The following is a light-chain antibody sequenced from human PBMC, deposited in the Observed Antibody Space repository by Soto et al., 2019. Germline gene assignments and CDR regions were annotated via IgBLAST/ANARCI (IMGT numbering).Light chain of an antibody. J-gene: IGLJ1*01. V-gene: IGLV2-14*01. CDR1: SSDVGGYNH. Sequence: QSVRTDPASVSGSPGQSITISCTGTSSDVGGYNHVSWYQHHPGKAPKLMIYEVSNRPSGVSNRFSGSKSGNTASLTISGLQTDDEADYYCNSHTSSNTRVFGTGTKVTVL. CDR2: EVS. CDR3: NSHTSSNTRV.